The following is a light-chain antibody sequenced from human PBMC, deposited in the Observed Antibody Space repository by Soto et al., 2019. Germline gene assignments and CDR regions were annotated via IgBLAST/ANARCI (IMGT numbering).Light chain of an antibody. V-gene: IGLV2-23*01. CDR3: CSYAGSSFHLV. Sequence: QSALTQPASVSGSPGQSITISCTGTSSDVGSYNLVSWYQQHPGKAPKLMIYEGSKRPSGVSNRFSGSKSGYTASLTISGLHAEDDADYYCCSYAGSSFHLVFGGGTNLTVL. CDR1: SSDVGSYNL. J-gene: IGLJ2*01. CDR2: EGS.